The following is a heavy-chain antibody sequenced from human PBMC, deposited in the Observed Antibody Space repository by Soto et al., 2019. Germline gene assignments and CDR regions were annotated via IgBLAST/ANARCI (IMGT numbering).Heavy chain of an antibody. CDR1: GGTFSSYA. Sequence: SVKVSCKASGGTFSSYAISWVRQAPGQGLEWMGGIIPIFGTANYAQKFQGRVTITADESTSTAYMELSSLRSEDTAVYYCAREGTIAAATLRWFDPWGQGTLVTVSS. V-gene: IGHV1-69*13. CDR2: IIPIFGTA. CDR3: AREGTIAAATLRWFDP. D-gene: IGHD6-13*01. J-gene: IGHJ5*02.